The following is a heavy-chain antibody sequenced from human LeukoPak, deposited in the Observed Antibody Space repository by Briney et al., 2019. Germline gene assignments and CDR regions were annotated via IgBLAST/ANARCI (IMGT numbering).Heavy chain of an antibody. Sequence: SETLSLTCTVSGGSISSGDYYWSWIRQPPGKGLEWIGYIYYSGSTYYNPSLKSRVTISVDTSKNQFSLKLSSVTAADTAVYYCASGYSYGYLASPLDYWGQGTLVAVSS. V-gene: IGHV4-30-4*01. D-gene: IGHD5-18*01. CDR2: IYYSGST. CDR3: ASGYSYGYLASPLDY. J-gene: IGHJ4*02. CDR1: GGSISSGDYY.